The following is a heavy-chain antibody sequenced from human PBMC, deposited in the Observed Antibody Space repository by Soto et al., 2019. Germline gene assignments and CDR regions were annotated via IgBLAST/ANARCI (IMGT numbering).Heavy chain of an antibody. V-gene: IGHV3-30-3*01. D-gene: IGHD6-13*01. CDR1: GFTFSSYA. Sequence: QVQLVESGGGVVQPGRSLRLSCAASGFTFSSYAMHWVRQAPGKGLEWVAVISYDGSNKYYADSVKGRFTISRDNSKNTLYLQMNSLRAEDTAVYYCARWQIAAAGTYAFDIWGQGTMVTVSS. CDR2: ISYDGSNK. CDR3: ARWQIAAAGTYAFDI. J-gene: IGHJ3*02.